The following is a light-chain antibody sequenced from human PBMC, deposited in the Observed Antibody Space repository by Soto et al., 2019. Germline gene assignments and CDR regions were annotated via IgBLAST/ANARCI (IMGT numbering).Light chain of an antibody. CDR3: AAWDDRLNGRV. CDR1: NSNIGSNT. J-gene: IGLJ1*01. V-gene: IGLV1-44*01. Sequence: QSVLTQPPSASGTPGQRVTISCSGSNSNIGSNTVNLYQQLPGTAPQLLIYYDNLMPSGVPDRISGSQSGTSASLAISGLPSDDEADYYCAAWDDRLNGRVFGTGTKLTVL. CDR2: YDN.